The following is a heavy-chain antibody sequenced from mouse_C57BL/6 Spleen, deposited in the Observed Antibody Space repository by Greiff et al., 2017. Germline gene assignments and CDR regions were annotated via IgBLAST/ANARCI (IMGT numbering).Heavy chain of an antibody. J-gene: IGHJ2*01. CDR2: IYPRDGST. V-gene: IGHV1-78*01. CDR1: GYTFTDHT. CDR3: ASGIYYDYAFDY. Sequence: VKLMESDAELVKPGASVKISCKVSGYTFTDHTIHWMKQRPEQGLEWIGYIYPRDGSTKYNEKFKGKATLTADKSSSTAYMQLNSLTSEDSAVYFCASGIYYDYAFDYWGQGTTLTVSS. D-gene: IGHD2-4*01.